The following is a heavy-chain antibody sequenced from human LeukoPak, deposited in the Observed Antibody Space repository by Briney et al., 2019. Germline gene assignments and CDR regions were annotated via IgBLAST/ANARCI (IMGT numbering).Heavy chain of an antibody. V-gene: IGHV3-30*02. CDR3: ARAVDKGTGYYMDF. CDR2: ILYDGSNK. Sequence: GGSLRLSCAASGFTFSHHGVHWVRQAPGKGLEWVAFILYDGSNKYYVDSVKGRFTISRDNSKNALSLQMNSLRAEDTAMYYCARAVDKGTGYYMDFWGQGPWSQSP. J-gene: IGHJ4*02. D-gene: IGHD3-22*01. CDR1: GFTFSHHG.